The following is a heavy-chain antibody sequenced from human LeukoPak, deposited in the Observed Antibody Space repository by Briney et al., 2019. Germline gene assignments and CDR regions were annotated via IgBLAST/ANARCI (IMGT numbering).Heavy chain of an antibody. CDR3: AKVPAVLYYYDSSGYYDY. Sequence: PGRSLRLSCAASGFTFSSYGMHWVRQAPGKGLEWVAVISYDGSNKYYADSVKGRFTISRDNSKNTLYLQMNSLRAEDTAVYYCAKVPAVLYYYDSSGYYDYWGQGTLVTVSS. V-gene: IGHV3-30*18. J-gene: IGHJ4*02. CDR1: GFTFSSYG. D-gene: IGHD3-22*01. CDR2: ISYDGSNK.